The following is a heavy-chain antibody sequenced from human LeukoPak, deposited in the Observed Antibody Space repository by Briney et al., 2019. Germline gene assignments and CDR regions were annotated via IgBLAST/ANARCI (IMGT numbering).Heavy chain of an antibody. D-gene: IGHD2-2*02. CDR3: ARDRRVVVVPAAISLGWFGP. J-gene: IGHJ5*02. CDR2: ISSSSSTI. Sequence: PGGSLRLSCAASGFTFSSYSMNWVRQAPGKGLEWVSYISSSSSTIYYADSVKGRFTISRDNAKNSLYLQMNSLRAEDTAVYYCARDRRVVVVPAAISLGWFGPWGQGTLVTVSS. V-gene: IGHV3-48*01. CDR1: GFTFSSYS.